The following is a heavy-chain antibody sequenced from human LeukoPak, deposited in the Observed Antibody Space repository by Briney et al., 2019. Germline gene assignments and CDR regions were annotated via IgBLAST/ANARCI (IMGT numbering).Heavy chain of an antibody. CDR3: ARDRLAHCSSTSCLNYYYYYYMDV. Sequence: SETLSLTCTVSGGSISSYYWSWIRQPAGKGLEWIGRIYTSGSTNYNPSLKSRVTMSVDTSKNQFSLKLSSVPAADTAVYYCARDRLAHCSSTSCLNYYYYYYMDVWGKGTTATVSS. V-gene: IGHV4-4*07. CDR1: GGSISSYY. J-gene: IGHJ6*03. D-gene: IGHD2-2*01. CDR2: IYTSGST.